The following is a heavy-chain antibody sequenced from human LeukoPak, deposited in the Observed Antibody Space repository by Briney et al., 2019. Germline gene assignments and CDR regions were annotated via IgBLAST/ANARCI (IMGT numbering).Heavy chain of an antibody. J-gene: IGHJ4*02. D-gene: IGHD6-19*01. CDR2: IYSGGST. CDR3: AREGFRTSSGRLIDY. Sequence: PGGSLRLSCAASGFTGSSNYMSWVRQAPGQGLEWVSVIYSGGSTYYADSVKGRFTIPRDNSKITLYLQMDSLRAEDTAVYYCAREGFRTSSGRLIDYRGQGTLVTVAS. CDR1: GFTGSSNY. V-gene: IGHV3-66*01.